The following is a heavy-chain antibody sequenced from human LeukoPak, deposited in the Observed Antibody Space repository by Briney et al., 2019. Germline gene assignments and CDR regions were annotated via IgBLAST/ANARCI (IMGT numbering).Heavy chain of an antibody. V-gene: IGHV1-8*01. CDR1: GYTFTSYD. D-gene: IGHD6-13*01. CDR3: ARGHHRAAAGTRRVGYYYYGMDV. CDR2: MNPNSGNT. Sequence: ASVKVSCKASGYTFTSYDINWVRQATGQGLEWMGLMNPNSGNTGYAQKFQGRVTMTRNTSISTAYMELSSLRSEDTAVYYCARGHHRAAAGTRRVGYYYYGMDVWGQGTTVTVSS. J-gene: IGHJ6*02.